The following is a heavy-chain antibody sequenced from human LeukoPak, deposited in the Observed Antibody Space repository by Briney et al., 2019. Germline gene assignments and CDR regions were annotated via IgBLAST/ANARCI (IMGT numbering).Heavy chain of an antibody. CDR1: GGSISSGGYY. J-gene: IGHJ6*03. Sequence: PSETLSLTCTVSGGSISSGGYYWSWIRQPAGKGLEWIGRIYTSGSTNYNPSLKSRVTISVDTSKNQFSLKLSSVTAADTAVYYCARDRNNWTVGYYYYYMDVWGKGTTVTVSS. CDR3: ARDRNNWTVGYYYYYMDV. D-gene: IGHD1-20*01. CDR2: IYTSGST. V-gene: IGHV4-61*02.